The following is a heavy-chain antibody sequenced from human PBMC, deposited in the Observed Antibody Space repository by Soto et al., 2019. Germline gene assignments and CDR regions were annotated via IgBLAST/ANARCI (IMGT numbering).Heavy chain of an antibody. CDR2: INPSGGST. CDR3: ARTPGYTDRNYFDY. CDR1: GHTVTSYY. J-gene: IGHJ4*02. D-gene: IGHD2-2*02. Sequence: QIQLVQSGAEVKKPGASVKVSCKASGHTVTSYYMHWVRQAPGQGLEWMGIINPSGGSTTYAQKFQGRLTMTRDTSTSTVYMELSSLRSEDTAMYYCARTPGYTDRNYFDYWGQGTLVTVSS. V-gene: IGHV1-46*01.